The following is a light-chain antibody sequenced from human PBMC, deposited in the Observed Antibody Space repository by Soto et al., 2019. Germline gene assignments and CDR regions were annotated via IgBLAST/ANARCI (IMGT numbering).Light chain of an antibody. Sequence: QSVLTQPASVSGSPGQSIAISCTGTSSDVGGYNYVSWYQQHPGKAPKLMIYDVSNRPSGVFNRFSGSKSGNTASLTISGLQAEDEADYYCSSYTSSGTYVFGSGTKVTVL. J-gene: IGLJ1*01. CDR3: SSYTSSGTYV. V-gene: IGLV2-14*01. CDR2: DVS. CDR1: SSDVGGYNY.